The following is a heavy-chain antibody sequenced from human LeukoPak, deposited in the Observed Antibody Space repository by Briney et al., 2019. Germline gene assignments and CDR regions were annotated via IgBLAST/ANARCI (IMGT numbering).Heavy chain of an antibody. D-gene: IGHD2-2*02. CDR1: GFTFSSYG. CDR3: AKDSRGYCSSTSCYKKPTHPLDY. Sequence: GGSLRLSCAASGFTFSSYGMHWVRQAPGKGLEWVAFIRYDGSNKYYAGSVKGRFTISRDNSKNTLYLQMNSLRAEDTAVYYCAKDSRGYCSSTSCYKKPTHPLDYWGQGTLVTVSS. V-gene: IGHV3-30*02. CDR2: IRYDGSNK. J-gene: IGHJ4*02.